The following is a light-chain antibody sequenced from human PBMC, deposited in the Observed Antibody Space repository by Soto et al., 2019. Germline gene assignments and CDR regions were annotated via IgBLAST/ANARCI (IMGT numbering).Light chain of an antibody. Sequence: DIQMTQSPSTLSASVGDRVTITCRASQSISKWLAWHQQKPGKAPKLLIYDASSLQSGVPPRFSGSGSGTEFTLTIGSLQPDDIATYXXXXXXXXXXXTFGEGTKGGY. CDR3: XXXXXXXXXT. CDR1: QSISKW. J-gene: IGKJ1*01. V-gene: IGKV1-5*01. CDR2: DAS.